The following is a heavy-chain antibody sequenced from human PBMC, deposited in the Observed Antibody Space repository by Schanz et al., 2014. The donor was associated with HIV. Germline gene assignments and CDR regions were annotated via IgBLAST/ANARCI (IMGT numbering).Heavy chain of an antibody. V-gene: IGHV1-69*01. J-gene: IGHJ6*02. D-gene: IGHD2-21*01. CDR3: ARDGEPYGIDV. CDR1: GGTFMTYA. Sequence: QVQLVQSGAEVKKPGSSVKVSCKASGGTFMTYAISWVRQAPGQGLEWMGGLIPSFRLRTYAQKLQGRVTIDADESASTAYMELNSLRSDDTAVYYCARDGEPYGIDVWGQGTPVTVSS. CDR2: LIPSFRLR.